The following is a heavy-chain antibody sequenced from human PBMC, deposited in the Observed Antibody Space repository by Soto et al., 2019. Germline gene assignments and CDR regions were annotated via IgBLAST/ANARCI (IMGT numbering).Heavy chain of an antibody. CDR3: AASIFYYGMDL. V-gene: IGHV5-51*01. CDR1: GYTFTNYW. Sequence: GESLKISCKGSGYTFTNYWIGWVRQMPGKGPGWMGIIYPGDSDTKYNPSFQGQVTISADKSITTTYLQWSSLKASDTAIYYCAASIFYYGMDLWGQGTTVTVSS. J-gene: IGHJ6*02. CDR2: IYPGDSDT. D-gene: IGHD3-3*01.